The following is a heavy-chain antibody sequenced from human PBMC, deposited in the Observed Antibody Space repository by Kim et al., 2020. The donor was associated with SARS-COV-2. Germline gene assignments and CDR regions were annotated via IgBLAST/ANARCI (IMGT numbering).Heavy chain of an antibody. D-gene: IGHD1-26*01. CDR2: IGDSGDST. Sequence: GGSLRLSCAASGFTFSSYAMNWVRQAPGKGLEWVSTIGDSGDSTYYADSVKGRFTISRDNSKNTLYLQVNSLRAEDTAVYYCATHSGTYSPPLWYWGQGTLVTVSS. CDR1: GFTFSSYA. V-gene: IGHV3-23*01. CDR3: ATHSGTYSPPLWY. J-gene: IGHJ4*02.